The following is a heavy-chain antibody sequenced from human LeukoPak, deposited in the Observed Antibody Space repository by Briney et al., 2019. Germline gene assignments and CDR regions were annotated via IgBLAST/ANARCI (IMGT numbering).Heavy chain of an antibody. D-gene: IGHD5-18*01. Sequence: SETLSLTCTVSGGSISSYYWSWIRQPPGKGLEYIGYIYYSGSTNYNPSLKSRVTISVDSSKNQFSLKLSSVTAADTAVYYCARAHESPSSYSYTVLFDYWGQGTQVTVSS. J-gene: IGHJ4*02. CDR3: ARAHESPSSYSYTVLFDY. CDR1: GGSISSYY. CDR2: IYYSGST. V-gene: IGHV4-59*01.